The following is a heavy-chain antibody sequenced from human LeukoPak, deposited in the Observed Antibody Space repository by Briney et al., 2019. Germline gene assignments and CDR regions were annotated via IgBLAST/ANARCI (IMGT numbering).Heavy chain of an antibody. J-gene: IGHJ4*02. CDR1: GGSFSGYY. CDR3: ARGAKRGPSGYYGSGSYYTRPALFDY. CDR2: INHSGST. D-gene: IGHD3-10*01. V-gene: IGHV4-34*01. Sequence: SETPSLTCAVYGGSFSGYYWSWIRQPPGKGLEWIGEINHSGSTNYNPSLKSRVTISVDTSKNQFSLKLSSVTAADTAVYYCARGAKRGPSGYYGSGSYYTRPALFDYWGQGTLVTVSS.